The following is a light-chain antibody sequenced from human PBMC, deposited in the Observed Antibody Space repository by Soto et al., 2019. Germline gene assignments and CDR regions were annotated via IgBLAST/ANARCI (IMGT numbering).Light chain of an antibody. Sequence: QSVLTQPPSASGSPGQSVTISCTGTSSDVGGYNYVSWYQQHPGKAPKLMIYEVSKRPSGVPDRFSGSKSGNTAPLTVSWLQAEDEADYYCCSYAGSNNFPYVFGTGTKVTVL. CDR1: SSDVGGYNY. CDR3: CSYAGSNNFPYV. J-gene: IGLJ1*01. V-gene: IGLV2-8*01. CDR2: EVS.